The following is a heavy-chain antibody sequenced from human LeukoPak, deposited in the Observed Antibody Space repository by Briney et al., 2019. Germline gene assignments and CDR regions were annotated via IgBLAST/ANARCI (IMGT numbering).Heavy chain of an antibody. CDR2: INHSGST. D-gene: IGHD2-2*02. V-gene: IGHV4-34*01. CDR1: GGSFSGYY. Sequence: SETLSLTCAVYGGSFSGYYWSWIRQPPGKGLEWIGEINHSGSTNYNPSLKSRVTISVDTSKNQFSLKLSSVTAADTAVYYCARNQYCSSTSCYNGIFHYWGQGTLVTVSS. CDR3: ARNQYCSSTSCYNGIFHY. J-gene: IGHJ4*02.